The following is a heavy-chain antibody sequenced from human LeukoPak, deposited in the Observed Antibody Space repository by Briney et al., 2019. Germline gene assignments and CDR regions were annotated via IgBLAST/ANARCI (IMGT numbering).Heavy chain of an antibody. J-gene: IGHJ3*02. D-gene: IGHD3-3*01. V-gene: IGHV3-15*01. CDR3: TTAAYYDFWSGYENPRAFDI. CDR2: IKSKTDGGTT. CDR1: GFTFSNAW. Sequence: GGFLRLSCAASGFTFSNAWMSWVRQAPGKGLEWVGRIKSKTDGGTTDYAAPVKGRFTISRDDSKNTLYLQMNSLKTEDTAVYYCTTAAYYDFWSGYENPRAFDIWGQGTMVTVSS.